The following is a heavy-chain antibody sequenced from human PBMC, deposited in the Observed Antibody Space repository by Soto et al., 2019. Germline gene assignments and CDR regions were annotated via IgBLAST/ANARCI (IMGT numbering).Heavy chain of an antibody. D-gene: IGHD7-27*01. V-gene: IGHV3-23*01. CDR2: ISSGSNT. Sequence: EVQLLESGGGLVQPGGSLRLSCVASGFPFSSYAMSWVRQTPGRGLECVSSISSGSNTYYTDSVRGRFTISRDNSKNLLYLQMSSLRADDTALYYCAKASATGKSDGMDVWGQGTTVSVSS. CDR1: GFPFSSYA. CDR3: AKASATGKSDGMDV. J-gene: IGHJ6*02.